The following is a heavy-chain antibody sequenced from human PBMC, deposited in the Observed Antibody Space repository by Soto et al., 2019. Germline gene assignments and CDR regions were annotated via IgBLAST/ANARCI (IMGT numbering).Heavy chain of an antibody. CDR1: GYTFTGYY. CDR2: INPNSGGT. D-gene: IGHD6-13*01. J-gene: IGHJ6*02. V-gene: IGHV1-2*02. Sequence: WASVKVSCKASGYTFTGYYMHWVRQAPGQGLEWMGWINPNSGGTNYAQKFQGRVTMTRDTPISTAYMELSRLRSDDTAVYYCARSQPGSSSWYYYGMDVWGQGTTVPVYS. CDR3: ARSQPGSSSWYYYGMDV.